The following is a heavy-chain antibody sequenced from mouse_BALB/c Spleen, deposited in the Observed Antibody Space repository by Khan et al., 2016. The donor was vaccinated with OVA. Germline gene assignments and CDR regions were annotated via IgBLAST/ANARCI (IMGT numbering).Heavy chain of an antibody. CDR3: ARGYYYFDY. Sequence: EVELVESGGGLVRPGGSLKLSCAASAFDFSYYDMSWVRQTPERRLEWVAYISSGGGGTSYPDTVKGRFTISRDNAKNTLYLQMSSLKSEDTAIYHCARGYYYFDYWGQGTTLTVSS. J-gene: IGHJ2*01. V-gene: IGHV5-12-1*01. D-gene: IGHD2-3*01. CDR1: AFDFSYYD. CDR2: ISSGGGGT.